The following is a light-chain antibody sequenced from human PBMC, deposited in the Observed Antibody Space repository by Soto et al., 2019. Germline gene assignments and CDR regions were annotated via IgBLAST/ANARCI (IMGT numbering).Light chain of an antibody. CDR2: EVS. CDR1: TSDIGAYNY. V-gene: IGLV2-8*01. CDR3: TSTAGSDNFLVV. Sequence: QSALTQPPSASGSPGQSVTISCTGTTSDIGAYNYVSWYQQHPGKAPKLLIYEVSKRPSGVPDRFSGSKSGNTASLTVSGLQAEDEADYYCTSTAGSDNFLVVFGTGTQLTVL. J-gene: IGLJ1*01.